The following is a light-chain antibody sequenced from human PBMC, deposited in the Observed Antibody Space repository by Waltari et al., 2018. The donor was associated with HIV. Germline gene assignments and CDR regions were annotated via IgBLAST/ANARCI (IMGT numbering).Light chain of an antibody. J-gene: IGLJ2*01. CDR2: EVS. Sequence: QSALTQPASVSGSPGRSITISCTGTSSDVGAYSHVSWYQQHPGKVPKLMIYEVSNRPSGVSNRFSGSKSGNTASLTISGLQAEDEADYYCSSYTTSSTVIFGGGTKLTVL. CDR3: SSYTTSSTVI. V-gene: IGLV2-14*01. CDR1: SSDVGAYSH.